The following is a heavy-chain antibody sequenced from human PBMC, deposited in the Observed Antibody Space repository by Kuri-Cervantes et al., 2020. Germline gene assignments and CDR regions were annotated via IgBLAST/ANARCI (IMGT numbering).Heavy chain of an antibody. CDR1: GYSISSGYY. Sequence: SETLSLTCAVSGYSISSGYYWGWIRRSPVKGLEWIGSIYHSENSVNTYYNPSLMSRVTISEDTSKNQFSLKLSSVTAADTAVYYCARHVHRLNPSYFDYWGQGTLVTVSS. CDR3: ARHVHRLNPSYFDY. CDR2: IYHSENSVNT. V-gene: IGHV4-38-2*01. J-gene: IGHJ4*02.